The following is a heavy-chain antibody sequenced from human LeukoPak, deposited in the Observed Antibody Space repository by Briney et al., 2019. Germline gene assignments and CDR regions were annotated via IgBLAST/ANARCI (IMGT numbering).Heavy chain of an antibody. V-gene: IGHV3-21*01. CDR3: ARDKPSSGFDY. CDR2: ISSSSSYI. Sequence: SGGSLRLSCAASGFTFSSYSMNWVRQAPGKGLEWVSSISSSSSYIYYADSVKGRFTISRDNAKNSLYLQMNSLRAEDTAVYYCARDKPSSGFDYWGQGTLVTVSS. J-gene: IGHJ4*02. CDR1: GFTFSSYS. D-gene: IGHD6-19*01.